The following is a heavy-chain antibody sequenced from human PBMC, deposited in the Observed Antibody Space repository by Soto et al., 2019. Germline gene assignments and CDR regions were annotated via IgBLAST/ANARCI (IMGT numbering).Heavy chain of an antibody. J-gene: IGHJ4*02. V-gene: IGHV5-10-1*01. CDR1: GYSFTSYW. D-gene: IGHD6-19*01. Sequence: PGESLKISCKGSGYSFTSYWISWVRQMPGKGLEWMGRIDPSDSYTNYSPSFQGHVTISADKSISTAYLQWSSLKASDTAMYYCARHREPYSSGWSFDYWGQGTLVTVSS. CDR3: ARHREPYSSGWSFDY. CDR2: IDPSDSYT.